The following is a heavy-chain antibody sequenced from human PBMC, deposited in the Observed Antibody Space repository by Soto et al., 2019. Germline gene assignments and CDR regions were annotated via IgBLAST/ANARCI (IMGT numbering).Heavy chain of an antibody. D-gene: IGHD3-22*01. J-gene: IGHJ4*02. Sequence: TSETLSLTCTVSGGSISSGDYYWSWIRQPPGKGLEWIGYIYYSGSTYYNPSLKSRVTISVDTSKNQFSLKLSSVTAADTAVYYCARDHQYYYDSSGYYQNYFDYWGQGTLV. CDR2: IYYSGST. V-gene: IGHV4-30-4*01. CDR1: GGSISSGDYY. CDR3: ARDHQYYYDSSGYYQNYFDY.